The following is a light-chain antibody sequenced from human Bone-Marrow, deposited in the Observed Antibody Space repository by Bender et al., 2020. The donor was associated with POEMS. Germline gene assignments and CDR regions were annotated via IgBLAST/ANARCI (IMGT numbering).Light chain of an antibody. J-gene: IGLJ1*01. V-gene: IGLV2-8*01. CDR2: EVT. CDR1: SSDVGNYHH. Sequence: QSVLTQPASVSGSPGQSLTISCTGTSSDVGNYHHVAWYQHHPGKAPKLMIYEVTKRPSGVPDRFSGSRSGNTASLTVSGLQAEDEADYYCSSYAGYNSFVFGTGTKVTVL. CDR3: SSYAGYNSFV.